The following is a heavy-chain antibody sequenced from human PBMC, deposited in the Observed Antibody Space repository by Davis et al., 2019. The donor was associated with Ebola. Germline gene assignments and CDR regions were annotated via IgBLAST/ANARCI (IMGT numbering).Heavy chain of an antibody. D-gene: IGHD2-2*01. CDR1: GFTVSSNY. Sequence: GGSLRLSCAASGFTVSSNYMSWVRQAPGKGLEWVSVIYSGGSTYYADSVKGRFTISRDNSKNTLYLQMNSLRAEDTAVYYCAGSTSSNDIYYYGMDVWGQGTTVTVSS. CDR3: AGSTSSNDIYYYGMDV. J-gene: IGHJ6*02. V-gene: IGHV3-66*01. CDR2: IYSGGST.